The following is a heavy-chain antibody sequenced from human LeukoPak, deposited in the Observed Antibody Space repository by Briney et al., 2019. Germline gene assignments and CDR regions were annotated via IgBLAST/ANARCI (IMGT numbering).Heavy chain of an antibody. Sequence: SETLSLTCTVSGGSISSSSYYWGWIRQPPGKGLEWIGSIYYSGSTYYNPSLKSRVAISVDTSKNQFSLKLSSVTAAGTAVYYCARADSWNFDYWGQGTLVTVSS. CDR2: IYYSGST. D-gene: IGHD5-12*01. CDR3: ARADSWNFDY. CDR1: GGSISSSSYY. V-gene: IGHV4-39*07. J-gene: IGHJ4*02.